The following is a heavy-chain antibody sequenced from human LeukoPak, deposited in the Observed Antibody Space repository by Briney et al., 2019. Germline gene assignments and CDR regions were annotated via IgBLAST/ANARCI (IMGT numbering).Heavy chain of an antibody. CDR3: ARGGRIAVAGNDY. CDR2: IYYSGST. J-gene: IGHJ4*02. D-gene: IGHD6-19*01. Sequence: PSETLSLTCTVSGDSISGYYWSWIRQPPGKGLEWIGYIYYSGSTNYNPSLKSRVTISVDTSKNQFSLKLSSVTAADTAVYYCARGGRIAVAGNDYWGQGTLVTVSS. V-gene: IGHV4-59*01. CDR1: GDSISGYY.